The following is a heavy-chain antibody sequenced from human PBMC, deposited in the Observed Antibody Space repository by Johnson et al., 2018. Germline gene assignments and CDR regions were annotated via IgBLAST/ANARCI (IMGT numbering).Heavy chain of an antibody. V-gene: IGHV4-59*01. CDR2: IYYSGGT. D-gene: IGHD4-17*01. CDR1: GASISSYY. J-gene: IGHJ1*01. Sequence: QVQLQESGPGLVKPSETLSLTCTVSGASISSYYWSWIRQPPGKGLEWIGYIYYSGGTNYNPSLKSRVTISLDMSKNQFSLKLSSVTAADTALYYCAKDHYDSPLRYFQNWGQGTLVTVSA. CDR3: AKDHYDSPLRYFQN.